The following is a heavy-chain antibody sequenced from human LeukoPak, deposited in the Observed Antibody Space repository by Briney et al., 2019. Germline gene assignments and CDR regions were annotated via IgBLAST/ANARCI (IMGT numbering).Heavy chain of an antibody. CDR2: IHYSGST. Sequence: PSETLSLTCAVSGGSISNSFWNWIRQPPGKGLEWIGFIHYSGSTNSNPALKSRVTMSLDTSKNHFSLQLRSATAADTAVYYCARTPERRGYSYGVDAFDFWGPGTMVTVSS. CDR1: GGSISNSF. V-gene: IGHV4-59*08. D-gene: IGHD5-18*01. J-gene: IGHJ3*01. CDR3: ARTPERRGYSYGVDAFDF.